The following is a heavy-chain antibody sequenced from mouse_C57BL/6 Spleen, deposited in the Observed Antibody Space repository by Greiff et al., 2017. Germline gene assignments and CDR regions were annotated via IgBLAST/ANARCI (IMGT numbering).Heavy chain of an antibody. CDR1: GYAFTNYL. CDR2: INPGSGGT. J-gene: IGHJ4*01. D-gene: IGHD1-1*01. CDR3: ARILRYYAMDY. Sequence: QVQLQQSGAELVRPGTSVKVSCKASGYAFTNYLIEWVKQRPGQGLEWIGVINPGSGGTNYNEKFKGKATLTAAKSSSTAYMQLSSLTSEDSAVYFCARILRYYAMDYWGQGTSVTVSS. V-gene: IGHV1-54*01.